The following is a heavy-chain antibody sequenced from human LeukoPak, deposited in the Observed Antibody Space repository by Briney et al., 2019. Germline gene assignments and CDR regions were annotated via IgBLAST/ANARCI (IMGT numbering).Heavy chain of an antibody. CDR3: ARDYADYVGYFFFDY. D-gene: IGHD4-17*01. CDR2: TSGGGETT. J-gene: IGHJ4*02. Sequence: GGSLRLSCAASGFTFNNYAMDWVRQAPGKGLEWVSSTSGGGETTYYADSAKGRFTISRDNSQNTLYLQMNSLRAEDTAVYYCARDYADYVGYFFFDYWGQGTLVTVSS. CDR1: GFTFNNYA. V-gene: IGHV3-23*01.